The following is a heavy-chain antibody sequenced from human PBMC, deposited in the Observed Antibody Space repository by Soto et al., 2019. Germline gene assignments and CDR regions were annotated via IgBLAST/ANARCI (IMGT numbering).Heavy chain of an antibody. J-gene: IGHJ6*03. CDR3: ARAVSHFYHYYYMDV. Sequence: QVQLVQSGAEVKKSGASVKVSCKASGYTFTTYDISWVRQAPGQGLEWMGWISAFNGNTNYAQKLQGRVTMTTDTSTSTAYMELRSLRSDDTAGYYCARAVSHFYHYYYMDVWGKGTTVTVSS. CDR1: GYTFTTYD. V-gene: IGHV1-18*01. D-gene: IGHD2-8*01. CDR2: ISAFNGNT.